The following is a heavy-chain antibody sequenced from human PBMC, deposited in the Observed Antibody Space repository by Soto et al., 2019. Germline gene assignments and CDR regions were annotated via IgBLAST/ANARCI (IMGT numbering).Heavy chain of an antibody. CDR2: VSSVGSST. CDR1: GFTFSNYE. CDR3: ARDGGGLDV. D-gene: IGHD3-10*01. V-gene: IGHV3-48*03. Sequence: PAGSLRLSCAASGFTFSNYEMYWVRQAPGKGLEWFGYVSSVGSSTHWAASMKGRFTISSDNAKSSLFLQMNSLRAEDTAVYYCARDGGGLDVWGQGTTVTVSS. J-gene: IGHJ6*02.